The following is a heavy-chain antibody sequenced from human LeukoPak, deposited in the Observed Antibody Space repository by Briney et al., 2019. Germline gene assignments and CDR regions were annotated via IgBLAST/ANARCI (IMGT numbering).Heavy chain of an antibody. CDR1: GYTFDDYA. V-gene: IGHV3-43*02. Sequence: PGGSLRLSCAASGYTFDDYAMHWVRQAPGKGLEWVSLISGDGGSTYYADSVKGRFTISRDNSKNSLYLQMNSLRTEDTALYYCAKDRTGPYYYYGMDVWGQGTTVTVSS. CDR3: AKDRTGPYYYYGMDV. CDR2: ISGDGGST. D-gene: IGHD3/OR15-3a*01. J-gene: IGHJ6*02.